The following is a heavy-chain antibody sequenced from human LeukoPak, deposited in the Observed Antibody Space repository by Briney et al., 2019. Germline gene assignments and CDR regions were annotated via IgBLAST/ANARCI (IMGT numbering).Heavy chain of an antibody. D-gene: IGHD2-15*01. J-gene: IGHJ6*03. Sequence: PGGSLRLSCAASGFTFSSYSMNWVRQVPGKGLEWVSYISSSSSTIYYADSVKGRFTISRDNAKNSLYLQMNSLRAEDTAVYYCARDPLRCSGGSCYYYYYMDVWGKGTTVTVSS. CDR3: ARDPLRCSGGSCYYYYYMDV. CDR1: GFTFSSYS. CDR2: ISSSSSTI. V-gene: IGHV3-48*01.